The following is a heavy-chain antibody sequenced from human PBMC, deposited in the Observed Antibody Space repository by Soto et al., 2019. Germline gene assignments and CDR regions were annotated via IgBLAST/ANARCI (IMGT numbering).Heavy chain of an antibody. J-gene: IGHJ4*02. D-gene: IGHD3-3*01. CDR3: ASHYDMWSGYLSPVDY. CDR1: GYTFSDYY. V-gene: IGHV3-11*01. CDR2: IDTSGTKI. Sequence: PGGSLRLSCAASGYTFSDYYMSWIRQAPGKGLEWISYIDTSGTKIYYADSVKGRFTITRDNAKNSLYLEMNSLRDEDTAVYYCASHYDMWSGYLSPVDYWGQGTPVTVSS.